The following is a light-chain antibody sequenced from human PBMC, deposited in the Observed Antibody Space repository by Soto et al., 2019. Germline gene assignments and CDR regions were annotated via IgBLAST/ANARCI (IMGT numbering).Light chain of an antibody. Sequence: EIVMTLSPATLSGSAGERATLSCRASQSVSSNLAWYQQKPGQAPRLLIYGASTRATGIPARFSGSGSGTEFTLTISSLQSEDFAVYYCQQYNNWPWTSGQGTKVDIK. CDR3: QQYNNWPWT. V-gene: IGKV3-15*01. CDR1: QSVSSN. CDR2: GAS. J-gene: IGKJ1*01.